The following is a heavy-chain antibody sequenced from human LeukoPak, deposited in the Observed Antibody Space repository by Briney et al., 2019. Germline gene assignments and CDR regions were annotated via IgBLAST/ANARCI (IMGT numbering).Heavy chain of an antibody. V-gene: IGHV1-8*03. D-gene: IGHD5-12*01. CDR2: MNSNSGST. CDR1: GYTFASYD. Sequence: VASVKVSCKASGYTFASYDINWVRQAPEQRLEWMEWMNSNSGSTGYAQKFQGRGTITRNTSISTAYMELSGLRSEDTAVYYCARGRSTGYPYYFEYWGQGTLVTVSS. CDR3: ARGRSTGYPYYFEY. J-gene: IGHJ4*02.